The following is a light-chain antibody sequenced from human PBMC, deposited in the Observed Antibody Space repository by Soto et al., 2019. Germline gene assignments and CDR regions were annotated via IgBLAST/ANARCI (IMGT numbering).Light chain of an antibody. Sequence: QSALTQPPSTPGSPGQSVTISCTGTSSDIGGYNYVSWYQHHPGKAPRLMIYEVSKRPSGVPDRFSGSKSGNTASLTVSGLQAEDEAEYYCSSYAGGKNLVFGGGTKLTVL. CDR1: SSDIGGYNY. CDR2: EVS. CDR3: SSYAGGKNLV. J-gene: IGLJ3*02. V-gene: IGLV2-8*01.